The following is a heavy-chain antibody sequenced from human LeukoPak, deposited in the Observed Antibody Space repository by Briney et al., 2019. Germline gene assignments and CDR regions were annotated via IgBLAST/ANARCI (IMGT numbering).Heavy chain of an antibody. Sequence: GGSLRLSCAASGFTVSSNYMSWVRQAPGKGLEWVSSISSSSSYIYYADSVKGRFTISRDNAKNSLYLQMNSLRAEDTAVYYCARDKQDDFWSGYYIWFDPWGQGTLVTVSS. CDR2: ISSSSSYI. CDR3: ARDKQDDFWSGYYIWFDP. V-gene: IGHV3-21*01. J-gene: IGHJ5*02. CDR1: GFTVSSNY. D-gene: IGHD3-3*01.